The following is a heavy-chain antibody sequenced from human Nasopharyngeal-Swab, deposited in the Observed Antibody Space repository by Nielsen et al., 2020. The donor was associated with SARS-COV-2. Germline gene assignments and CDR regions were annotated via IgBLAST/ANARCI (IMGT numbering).Heavy chain of an antibody. J-gene: IGHJ3*01. CDR2: VYAGGST. D-gene: IGHD3-3*01. CDR1: GIFVSGNY. V-gene: IGHV3-53*01. Sequence: GESLKISCAASGIFVSGNYINWVRQAPGMGLEWVSVVYAGGSTFYADSVKGRFTISRDNSKNKLYLQMNNLRPEDTAMYYCASPVFGVVSDAFDLWGQGTMVTVSS. CDR3: ASPVFGVVSDAFDL.